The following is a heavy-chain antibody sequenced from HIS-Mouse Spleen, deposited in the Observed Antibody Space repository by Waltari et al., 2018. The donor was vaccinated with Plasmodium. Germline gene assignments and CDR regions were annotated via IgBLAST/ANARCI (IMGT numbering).Heavy chain of an antibody. CDR2: IKQDGSGK. V-gene: IGHV3-7*01. CDR3: ASSWYWYFDL. D-gene: IGHD6-13*01. CDR1: GFTFSSYW. Sequence: EVQLVESGGGLVQPGGSLRLSCAASGFTFSSYWMSWVRQAPGKGVELVAKIKQDGSGKYYVDTVKVRFTIPRDNAKKSLYLQMNSLRAEDTAVYYCASSWYWYFDLWGRGTLVTVSS. J-gene: IGHJ2*01.